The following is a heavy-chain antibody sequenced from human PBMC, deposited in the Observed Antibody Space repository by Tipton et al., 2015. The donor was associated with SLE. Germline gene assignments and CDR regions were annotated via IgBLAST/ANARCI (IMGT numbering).Heavy chain of an antibody. CDR2: TYYMSKWYN. V-gene: IGHV6-1*01. J-gene: IGHJ4*02. CDR3: ARVWGTGSRGVDY. CDR1: GDSVSTNSAA. Sequence: GLVKPSQTLSLTCAISGDSVSTNSAAWTWIRQSPSRGLEWLGRTYYMSKWYNDYAVSVKSRITINPDTSKNQFSLQLNSVTPEDTAVYYCARVWGTGSRGVDYWGQGTLVTVSS. D-gene: IGHD2-2*01.